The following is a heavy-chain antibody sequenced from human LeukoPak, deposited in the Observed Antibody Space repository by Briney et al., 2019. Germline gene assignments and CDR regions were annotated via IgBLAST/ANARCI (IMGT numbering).Heavy chain of an antibody. CDR1: GYTFTSYD. J-gene: IGHJ4*02. V-gene: IGHV1-8*01. Sequence: GASVKVSCKASGYTFTSYDINWVRQATGQGLEWMGWMNPNSGNTGYAQKLQGRVTMTRNTSISTAYMELSSLRSEDTAVYYCARARHYDILTGYYSAPDDYWGQGTLVTVSS. D-gene: IGHD3-9*01. CDR2: MNPNSGNT. CDR3: ARARHYDILTGYYSAPDDY.